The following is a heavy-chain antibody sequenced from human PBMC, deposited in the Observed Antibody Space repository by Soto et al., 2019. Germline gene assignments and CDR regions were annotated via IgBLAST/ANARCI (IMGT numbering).Heavy chain of an antibody. CDR2: IKQDGSEK. CDR1: GAIFSIYC. D-gene: IGHD1-1*01. J-gene: IGHJ6*02. V-gene: IGHV3-7*03. Sequence: SLSLSCASFGAIFSIYCMGWVRQAPGKGLEWVANIKQDGSEKYYVDSVKGRFTISRDNAKNSLYLQMNSLRAEDTAVYYCARDKGNERGPYYYYGMDVWGQGPTVTVSS. CDR3: ARDKGNERGPYYYYGMDV.